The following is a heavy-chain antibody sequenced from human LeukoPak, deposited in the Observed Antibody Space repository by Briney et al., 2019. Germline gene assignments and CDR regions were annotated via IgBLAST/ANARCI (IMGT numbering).Heavy chain of an antibody. J-gene: IGHJ3*02. V-gene: IGHV3-21*01. Sequence: GGSLRLSCAASGFTFSSYWMNWVRQAPGKGLEWVSSISSGSYIYYADSVKGRFTISRDNAKNSLYLQMNSLRAEDTAVYYCARDQSSGPTPDAFDIWGQGTMVTVSS. CDR1: GFTFSSYW. CDR2: ISSGSYI. D-gene: IGHD3-22*01. CDR3: ARDQSSGPTPDAFDI.